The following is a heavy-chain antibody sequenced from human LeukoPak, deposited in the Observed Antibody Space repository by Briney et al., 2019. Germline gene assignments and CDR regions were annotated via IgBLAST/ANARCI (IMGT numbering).Heavy chain of an antibody. CDR2: INEDGRIT. CDR3: ARDEGSSGWYGY. V-gene: IGHV3-74*01. CDR1: GFTFRTYW. J-gene: IGHJ4*02. Sequence: GGSLRLSCAVSGFTFRTYWMHWVRQVPGEGLVWVSRINEDGRITNYADSVKGRFTISRDNSKNTLYLQMNSLRAEDTAVYYCARDEGSSGWYGYWGQGTLVTVSS. D-gene: IGHD6-19*01.